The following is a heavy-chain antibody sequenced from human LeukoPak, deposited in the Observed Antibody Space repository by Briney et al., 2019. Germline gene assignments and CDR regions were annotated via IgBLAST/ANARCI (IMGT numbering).Heavy chain of an antibody. CDR1: GYSISSGYY. D-gene: IGHD5-12*01. CDR3: ARLPGYSGYDEAFDI. J-gene: IGHJ3*02. Sequence: SETLSLTCTVSGYSISSGYYWSWIRPPPGKGLEWIGYIYHSGSTYYNPSLKSRVTISVDRSKNQFSLKLSSVTAADTAVYYCARLPGYSGYDEAFDIWGQGTMVTVSS. CDR2: IYHSGST. V-gene: IGHV4-38-2*02.